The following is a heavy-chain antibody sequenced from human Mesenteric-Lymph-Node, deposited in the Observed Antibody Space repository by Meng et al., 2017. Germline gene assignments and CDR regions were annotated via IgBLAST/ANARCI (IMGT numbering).Heavy chain of an antibody. CDR1: GFTFSNYA. CDR3: AGNLFGDYAY. CDR2: TNSDGSIT. V-gene: IGHV3-74*01. J-gene: IGHJ4*02. Sequence: GESLKISCAASGFTFSNYAMSWVRQAPGKGLVWVSGTNSDGSITGYADSVKGRFTISRDNGKNTMYLQMNSLRAEDTGVYYCAGNLFGDYAYWGQGTLVTVSS. D-gene: IGHD3-10*01.